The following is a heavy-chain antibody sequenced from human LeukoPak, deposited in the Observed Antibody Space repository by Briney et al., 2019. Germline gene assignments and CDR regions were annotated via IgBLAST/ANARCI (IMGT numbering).Heavy chain of an antibody. CDR3: ASSRVVVVVPAAMSAFDY. CDR1: GGTFSSYA. Sequence: SVKVSCKASGGTFSSYAISWVRQAPGQGLEWMGGIIPIFGRANYAQKFQGRVTITADESTSTAYMELSSLRSEDTAVYYCASSRVVVVVPAAMSAFDYWGQGTLVTVSS. CDR2: IIPIFGRA. V-gene: IGHV1-69*13. J-gene: IGHJ4*02. D-gene: IGHD2-2*01.